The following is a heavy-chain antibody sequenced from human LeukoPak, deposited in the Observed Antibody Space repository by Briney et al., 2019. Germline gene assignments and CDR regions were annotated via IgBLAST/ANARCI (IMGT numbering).Heavy chain of an antibody. CDR2: INAGNRNT. Sequence: ASVKVSCKASGYTFTSYAMHWVRQAPGQRLEWMGWINAGNRNTKYSQKFQGRVTMTRDTSTSTVYMELSSLRSEDTAVYYCARGDYDFWSGNYGMDVWGQGTTVTVSS. CDR3: ARGDYDFWSGNYGMDV. D-gene: IGHD3-3*01. CDR1: GYTFTSYA. J-gene: IGHJ6*02. V-gene: IGHV1-3*01.